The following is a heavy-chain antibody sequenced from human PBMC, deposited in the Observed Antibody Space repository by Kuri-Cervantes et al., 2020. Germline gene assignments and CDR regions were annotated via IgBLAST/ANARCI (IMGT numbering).Heavy chain of an antibody. V-gene: IGHV3-30-3*01. J-gene: IGHJ4*02. D-gene: IGHD4-17*01. CDR1: GSTFSSYA. Sequence: LSLTCAASGSTFSSYAMHWVRQAPGKGLEWVAVISYDGSNKYYADSVKGRFTISRDNSKNTLYLQMNSLRAEDTAVYYCARGVGDYSAGAGYWGQGTLVTVSS. CDR3: ARGVGDYSAGAGY. CDR2: ISYDGSNK.